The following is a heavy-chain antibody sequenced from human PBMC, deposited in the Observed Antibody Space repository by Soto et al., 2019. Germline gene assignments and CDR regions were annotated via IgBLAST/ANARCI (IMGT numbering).Heavy chain of an antibody. V-gene: IGHV3-23*01. D-gene: IGHD6-13*01. CDR2: ISGSGGRT. Sequence: GGSLGLSCATSGFTLSSYAMNGVRQAPVKGPEWVSAISGSGGRTYYADSVKGRFTISRDNSKNTLYLQMTSRRVEDTAVYYCAKAYSSCWWFDYWAQGSLVTVSS. CDR3: AKAYSSCWWFDY. CDR1: GFTLSSYA. J-gene: IGHJ4*02.